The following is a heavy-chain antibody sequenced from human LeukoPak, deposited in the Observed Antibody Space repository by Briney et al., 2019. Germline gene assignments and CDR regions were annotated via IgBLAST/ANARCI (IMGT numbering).Heavy chain of an antibody. CDR3: ARGYCSGGSCYSGGYYYYYYMDV. Sequence: SETLSLSCNVSGGSISSACWSWIRQPPGKGLEWIGCIYYSGSTNYNTSLKSRVTISVDTSKNQFSLKLSSVTAADTAVYYCARGYCSGGSCYSGGYYYYYYMDVWGKGTTVTVSS. J-gene: IGHJ6*03. CDR1: GGSISSAC. D-gene: IGHD2-15*01. CDR2: IYYSGST. V-gene: IGHV4-59*01.